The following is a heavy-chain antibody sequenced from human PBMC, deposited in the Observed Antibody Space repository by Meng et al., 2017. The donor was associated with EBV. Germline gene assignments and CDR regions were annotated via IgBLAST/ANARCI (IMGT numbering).Heavy chain of an antibody. Sequence: QLQRPAAGPGLVRHSDTLALTCTVSGGSISSSSYYWGWIRQPPGKGLEWIGSIYYSGSTYYNPSLKSRVTISVDTSKNQFSLKLSSVTAADTAVYYCADYSSWGQGTLVTVSS. CDR3: ADYSS. V-gene: IGHV4-39*07. CDR2: IYYSGST. CDR1: GGSISSSSYY. D-gene: IGHD4-11*01. J-gene: IGHJ4*02.